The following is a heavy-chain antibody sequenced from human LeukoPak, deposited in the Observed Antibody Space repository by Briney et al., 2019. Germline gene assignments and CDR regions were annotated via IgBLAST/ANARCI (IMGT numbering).Heavy chain of an antibody. V-gene: IGHV3-66*03. CDR1: GITVSSNY. D-gene: IGHD5-12*01. J-gene: IGHJ4*02. CDR3: ARENLNSGYDFFDY. CDR2: IYSCGST. Sequence: GGSLRLSCAASGITVSSNYMSWVRQAPGKGLEWVSVIYSCGSTYYADSVKGRFTISRDNSKNTLYLQMNSLRAEDTAVYYCARENLNSGYDFFDYWGQGTLVTVSS.